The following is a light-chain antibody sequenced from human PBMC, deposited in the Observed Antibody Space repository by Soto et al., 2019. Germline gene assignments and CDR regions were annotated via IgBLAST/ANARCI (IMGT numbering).Light chain of an antibody. J-gene: IGLJ2*01. CDR1: NSNMGRNY. Sequence: QLVLTQTPSASGTPGQSVTISCSGSNSNMGRNYVYWYQQVPGTAPKLLMYRNDVRPSGVPDRFTGSKSGTSASLAISGLRSEDEADYYCAVWDNSLNGVAFGGGTQLTVL. CDR3: AVWDNSLNGVA. V-gene: IGLV1-47*01. CDR2: RND.